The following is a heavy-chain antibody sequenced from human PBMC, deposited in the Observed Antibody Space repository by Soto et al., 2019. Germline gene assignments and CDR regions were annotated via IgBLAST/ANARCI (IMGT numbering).Heavy chain of an antibody. CDR2: IYYSGST. CDR3: ARRRYSSSWSTWYFDL. V-gene: IGHV4-59*01. J-gene: IGHJ2*01. D-gene: IGHD6-13*01. CDR1: GGSISSYY. Sequence: QVQLQESGPGLVKPSETLSLTCTVSGGSISSYYWSWIRQPPGKGLEWIGYIYYSGSTNYNPSLTSRVTISVDTSKNQFSLKLSSVTAADTAVYYCARRRYSSSWSTWYFDLWGRGTLVTVSS.